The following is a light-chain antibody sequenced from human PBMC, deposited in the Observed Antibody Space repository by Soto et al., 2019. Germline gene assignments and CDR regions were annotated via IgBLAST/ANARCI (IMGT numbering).Light chain of an antibody. Sequence: DIQLTQSPSFLSASVGVRVTITCRASQGISSFLAWYQQKPGKAPNFLIYAASTLQSGVPSRFSGSGSGTEFTLTISSLQPEDFATYYCQQVKSYPLNFGGGTKVEIK. CDR3: QQVKSYPLN. CDR1: QGISSF. CDR2: AAS. V-gene: IGKV1-9*01. J-gene: IGKJ4*01.